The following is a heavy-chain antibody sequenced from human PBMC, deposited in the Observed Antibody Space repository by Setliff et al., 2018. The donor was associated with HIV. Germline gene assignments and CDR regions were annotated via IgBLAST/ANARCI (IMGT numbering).Heavy chain of an antibody. CDR2: TLWNGAVA. CDR1: GFTFDVEYG. Sequence: GGSLRLSCAASGFTFDVEYGMSWVRQAPGKGLEWVADTLWNGAVAGHADSVKGRFTISRDSAKNSLYLDMNSLRVDDTAWYYCVRGSCSGGSCYSNSLYYFDYWGQGSLVTVSS. D-gene: IGHD2-15*01. J-gene: IGHJ4*02. V-gene: IGHV3-20*04. CDR3: VRGSCSGGSCYSNSLYYFDY.